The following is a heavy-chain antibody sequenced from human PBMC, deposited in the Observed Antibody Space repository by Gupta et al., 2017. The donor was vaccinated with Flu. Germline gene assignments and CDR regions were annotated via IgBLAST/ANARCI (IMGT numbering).Heavy chain of an antibody. Sequence: GLEWIGSIYYSGSTYYNPSLKSRVTISVDTSKNQFSLKLSSVTAADTAVYYCARQYRYCSSTSCYTGWNYLSRGKDDAFDIWGQGTMVTVSS. V-gene: IGHV4-39*01. CDR2: IYYSGST. CDR3: ARQYRYCSSTSCYTGWNYLSRGKDDAFDI. D-gene: IGHD2-2*02. J-gene: IGHJ3*02.